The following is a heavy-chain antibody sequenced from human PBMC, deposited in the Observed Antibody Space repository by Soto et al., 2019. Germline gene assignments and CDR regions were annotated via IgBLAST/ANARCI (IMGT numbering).Heavy chain of an antibody. CDR1: GYTFTSYG. D-gene: IGHD5-12*01. J-gene: IGHJ6*03. CDR2: ISAYNGNT. V-gene: IGHV1-18*01. CDR3: ARDSTGYGDMDV. Sequence: ASVKVSCKASGYTFTSYGISWVRQAPGQGLQWMGWISAYNGNTNYAQKLQGRVTMTTDTSTSTAYMELRSLRSDDTAVYYCARDSTGYGDMDVWGTGTTVTVSS.